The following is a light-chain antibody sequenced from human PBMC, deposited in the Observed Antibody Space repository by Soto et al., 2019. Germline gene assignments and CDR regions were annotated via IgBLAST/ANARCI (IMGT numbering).Light chain of an antibody. CDR3: QQYGSSPPPIT. CDR2: GAS. J-gene: IGKJ5*01. V-gene: IGKV3-20*01. Sequence: EIVLTQSPGTLSLFPGDRATHSCRASQRVCSSNLAWYQQKPGEDPRLANDGASSRATGIPDRFSGSGSGTYFALTNSRLAPEDFAVYYCQQYGSSPPPITFGQGTRLEIK. CDR1: QRVCSSN.